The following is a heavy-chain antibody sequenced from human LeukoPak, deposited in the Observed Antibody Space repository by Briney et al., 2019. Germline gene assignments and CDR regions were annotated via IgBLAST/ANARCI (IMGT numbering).Heavy chain of an antibody. CDR2: INHSGST. Sequence: SETLSLTCTVYGGSFSGYYWSWIRQPPGEGLEWIGEINHSGSTNYNPSPKSRVTISVDTSKNQFSLKLSSVTAADTAVYYCARARDYARWYFDYWGQGTLVTVSS. CDR3: ARARDYARWYFDY. CDR1: GGSFSGYY. D-gene: IGHD4-17*01. J-gene: IGHJ4*02. V-gene: IGHV4-34*01.